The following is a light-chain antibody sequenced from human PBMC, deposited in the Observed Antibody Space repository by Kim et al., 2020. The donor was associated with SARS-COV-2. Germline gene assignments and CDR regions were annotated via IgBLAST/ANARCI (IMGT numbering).Light chain of an antibody. CDR3: QQSGT. J-gene: IGKJ4*02. CDR2: DAS. CDR1: QSISSW. V-gene: IGKV1-5*01. Sequence: DIQMTQSPSTLSASVGDRVTITCRASQSISSWLAWYQQKPGKAPKLLIYDASSLESGVPSRFSGSGSGTEFTLTISSLQPDDFATYYCQQSGTFGGGTKVDIK.